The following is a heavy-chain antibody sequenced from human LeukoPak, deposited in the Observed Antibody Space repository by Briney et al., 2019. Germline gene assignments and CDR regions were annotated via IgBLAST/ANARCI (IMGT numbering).Heavy chain of an antibody. CDR2: ISGSGGST. Sequence: PGGSLRLSCTASGFTFSTHAMTWVRQFPGKGLEWVSAISGSGGSTYYADSVKGRFTISRDNSKNTLYLQMNSLRAEDTAVYYCAKDWHYYDSSGYYPTSAEYFQHWGQGTLVTVSS. CDR3: AKDWHYYDSSGYYPTSAEYFQH. V-gene: IGHV3-23*01. D-gene: IGHD3-22*01. J-gene: IGHJ1*01. CDR1: GFTFSTHA.